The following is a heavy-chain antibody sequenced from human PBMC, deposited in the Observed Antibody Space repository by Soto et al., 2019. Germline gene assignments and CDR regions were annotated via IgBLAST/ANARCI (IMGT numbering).Heavy chain of an antibody. CDR3: ATELPTSFDY. D-gene: IGHD1-26*01. CDR2: INAGNGNT. V-gene: IGHV1-3*01. J-gene: IGHJ4*02. CDR1: GYTFTGYA. Sequence: ASVKVSCKASGYTFTGYAMHWVRQDPGQRLEWMGWINAGNGNTKYSQKFQGRVTITADESTSTAYMELSSLRSEDTAVYYCATELPTSFDYWGQGTLVTVSS.